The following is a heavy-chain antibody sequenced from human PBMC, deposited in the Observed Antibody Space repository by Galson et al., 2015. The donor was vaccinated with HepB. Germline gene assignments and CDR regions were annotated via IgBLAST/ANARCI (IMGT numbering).Heavy chain of an antibody. CDR2: ICSDGTI. CDR1: GVIVRDPY. J-gene: IGHJ3*01. V-gene: IGHV3-53*01. D-gene: IGHD3-10*01. CDR3: ARDGRGAVVRGIVELGAFDV. Sequence: SLRLSCAASGVIVRDPYMRWVRQAPGEGLECVSVICSDGTIHHADSVKGRFTISSDNSKNTLFLQMNSLRTEETAVYYCARDGRGAVVRGIVELGAFDVWGQGTMVTVS.